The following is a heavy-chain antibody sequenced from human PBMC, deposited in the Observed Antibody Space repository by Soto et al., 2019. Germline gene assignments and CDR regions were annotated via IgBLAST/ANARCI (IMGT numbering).Heavy chain of an antibody. Sequence: EVQLLESGGDLVQSGGSLRLSCAASGFSFSSYAMSWVRQAPGRGLEWVSTISGGGANTQYAESVKGRFTISRDNSKNTLHLQMTALRADDTALYFCAKERYCSATSCYGGFDVWGQGTVVTVSS. CDR1: GFSFSSYA. J-gene: IGHJ3*01. D-gene: IGHD2-2*01. CDR3: AKERYCSATSCYGGFDV. V-gene: IGHV3-23*01. CDR2: ISGGGANT.